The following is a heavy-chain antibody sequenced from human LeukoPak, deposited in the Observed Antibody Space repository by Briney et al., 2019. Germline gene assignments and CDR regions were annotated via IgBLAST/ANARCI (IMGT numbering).Heavy chain of an antibody. D-gene: IGHD6-13*01. V-gene: IGHV5-51*01. CDR3: ARRIIAAAGDFDY. J-gene: IGHJ4*02. CDR1: GYSFTSYW. CDR2: IYPGDSDT. Sequence: KSGESLKISCKGSGYSFTSYWIGWVRPMPGKGLEWMGIIYPGDSDTRYSPSFQGQVTISADKSISTAYLQWSSLKASDTAMYYCARRIIAAAGDFDYWGQGTLVTVSS.